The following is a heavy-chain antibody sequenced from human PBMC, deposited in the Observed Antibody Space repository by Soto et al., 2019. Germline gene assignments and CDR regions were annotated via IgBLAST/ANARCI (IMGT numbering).Heavy chain of an antibody. V-gene: IGHV3-21*01. Sequence: GGSLRLSCVPSGFTFSRNTMNWVRQAPGKGLEWVASITSSGSYVYYADSVKGRFSASRDNAKNSLSLQMDSLRPDDTAIYFCVKDEGIEAMDVWGQGTTVTVSS. J-gene: IGHJ6*02. CDR3: VKDEGIEAMDV. CDR2: ITSSGSYV. D-gene: IGHD3-3*02. CDR1: GFTFSRNT.